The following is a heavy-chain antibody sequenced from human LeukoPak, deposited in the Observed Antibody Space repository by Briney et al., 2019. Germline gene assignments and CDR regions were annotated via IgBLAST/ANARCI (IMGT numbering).Heavy chain of an antibody. CDR1: GYSFISYW. D-gene: IGHD3-10*01. CDR2: IYPGDSDT. CDR3: AKIHLWFGEFYFDY. Sequence: GESLKISCKVSGYSFISYWMAWVRQIPGKGLAWVGIIYPGDSDTQYRPSFQGQFTISGDNSMNTAYLQWSSLKASDTPMYYCAKIHLWFGEFYFDYWGQGNLVTVSS. J-gene: IGHJ4*02. V-gene: IGHV5-51*01.